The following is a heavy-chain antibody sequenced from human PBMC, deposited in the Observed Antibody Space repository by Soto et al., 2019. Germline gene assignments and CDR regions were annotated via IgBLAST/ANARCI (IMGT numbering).Heavy chain of an antibody. D-gene: IGHD3-10*01. CDR3: AKKVNSGPGSQYFDY. Sequence: GGSLRLSCAASGFTFSSYSMSWVRQSPGKGLEWVSGFRTSGDGGTTYYADSVKGRFTISRDNSKNMLFLQMNSLRAEDTAIYYCAKKVNSGPGSQYFDYWGQGTLVTVSS. V-gene: IGHV3-23*01. CDR2: FRTSGDGGTT. J-gene: IGHJ4*02. CDR1: GFTFSSYS.